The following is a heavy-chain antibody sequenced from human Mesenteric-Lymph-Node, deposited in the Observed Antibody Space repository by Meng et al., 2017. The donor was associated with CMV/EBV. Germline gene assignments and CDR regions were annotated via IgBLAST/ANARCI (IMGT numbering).Heavy chain of an antibody. Sequence: GGSLRLSCAASGFTFSSYGMHWVRQAPGKGLEWVAVIWYDGSNKYYADSVKGRFTISRDNSKNTLYLQMNSLRAEDTAVYYCARDRYSSSTDHYYGMDVWGQGTTVTVSS. CDR2: IWYDGSNK. J-gene: IGHJ6*02. CDR1: GFTFSSYG. V-gene: IGHV3-33*01. CDR3: ARDRYSSSTDHYYGMDV. D-gene: IGHD6-6*01.